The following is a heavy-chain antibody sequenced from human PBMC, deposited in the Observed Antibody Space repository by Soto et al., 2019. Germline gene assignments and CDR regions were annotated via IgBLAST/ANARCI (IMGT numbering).Heavy chain of an antibody. V-gene: IGHV3-23*01. CDR2: ISGSGGST. CDR3: AKDNAPYCGGDCYPLY. D-gene: IGHD2-21*02. CDR1: GFTFSSYA. J-gene: IGHJ4*02. Sequence: GGSLRLSCAASGFTFSSYAMSWVRQAPGKGLEWVSAISGSGGSTYYADSVKGRFTISRDNSKNTLYLQMNSLRAEDTAVYYCAKDNAPYCGGDCYPLYWGQGTLVTVSS.